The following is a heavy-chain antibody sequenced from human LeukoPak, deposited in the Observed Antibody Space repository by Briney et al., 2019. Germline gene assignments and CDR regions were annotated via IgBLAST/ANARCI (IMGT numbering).Heavy chain of an antibody. CDR2: MNSDGTTS. D-gene: IGHD7-27*01. CDR1: GFTFSDYY. Sequence: GGSLRLSCAASGFTFSDYYMSWIRQAPGKGLEWVSYMNSDGTTSDYADSVKGRFTISRDYAKNAVYLQMNSLTAEDTAVYYCARVLGLKGFDSWGQGTLVTVSS. V-gene: IGHV3-11*01. J-gene: IGHJ5*01. CDR3: ARVLGLKGFDS.